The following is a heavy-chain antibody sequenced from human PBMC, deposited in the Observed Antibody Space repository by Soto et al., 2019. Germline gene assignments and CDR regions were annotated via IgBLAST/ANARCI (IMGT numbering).Heavy chain of an antibody. Sequence: QVQLVQSGAEVKKPGSSVKVSCRASADTFNSYAISWVRQAPGQGLEWMGGIVPFIGTTNYEERLQGRATITADKSTSTVYMELISLRSADTAVYYCARGGFRSSWRFDYWGQGTLVTVSS. CDR2: IVPFIGTT. CDR1: ADTFNSYA. D-gene: IGHD6-13*01. V-gene: IGHV1-69*06. J-gene: IGHJ4*02. CDR3: ARGGFRSSWRFDY.